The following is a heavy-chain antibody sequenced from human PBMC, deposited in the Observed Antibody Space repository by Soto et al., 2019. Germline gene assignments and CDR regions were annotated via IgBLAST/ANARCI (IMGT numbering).Heavy chain of an antibody. J-gene: IGHJ6*03. D-gene: IGHD6-13*01. CDR3: ARRIAAAANSPGYYYYYYMDV. CDR2: IYYSGST. V-gene: IGHV4-39*01. CDR1: GGSISSSSYY. Sequence: SETLSLTCTVSGGSISSSSYYWGWIRQPPGKGLEWIGSIYYSGSTYYNPSLKSRVTISVDTSKNQFSLKLSSVTAADTAVYYCARRIAAAANSPGYYYYYYMDVWGKGTTVTVSS.